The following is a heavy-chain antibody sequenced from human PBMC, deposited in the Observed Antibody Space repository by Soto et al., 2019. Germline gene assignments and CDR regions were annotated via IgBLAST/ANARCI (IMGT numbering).Heavy chain of an antibody. Sequence: QITLKESGPTLVKPTATLTLTCTFSGFSVATTGVGVGWVRQPPGKALEFLAVIYWNDDKRYSPSLRNRLTTTKAASKNQVVLKMTAMDPVDTPTYSGPPIDYPASLKPPLDYGGQGPPVPVPP. J-gene: IGHJ4*02. V-gene: IGHV2-5*01. CDR3: PPIDYPASLKPPLDY. CDR2: IYWNDDK. CDR1: GFSVATTGVG. D-gene: IGHD4-17*01.